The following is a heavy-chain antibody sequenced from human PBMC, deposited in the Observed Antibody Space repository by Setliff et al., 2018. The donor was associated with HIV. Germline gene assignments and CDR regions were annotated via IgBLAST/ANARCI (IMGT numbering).Heavy chain of an antibody. CDR1: GGSISTYY. CDR3: ARLGGLRYYDSSGYFDY. Sequence: SETLSLTCTVSGGSISTYYWSWIRQPPGKGLEWIGSIYFTGSSDNNPSLKSRVTISVDTPKIQFSLRLSSVTAADTAVYYCARLGGLRYYDSSGYFDYWGQGMLVTVSS. CDR2: IYFTGSS. V-gene: IGHV4-59*08. D-gene: IGHD3-22*01. J-gene: IGHJ4*02.